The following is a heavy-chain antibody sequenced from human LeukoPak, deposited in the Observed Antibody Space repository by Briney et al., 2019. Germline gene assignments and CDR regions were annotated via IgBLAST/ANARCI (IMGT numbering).Heavy chain of an antibody. V-gene: IGHV1-2*02. D-gene: IGHD2-8*02. Sequence: ASVKVSCKASGYTFTSYGISWVRQAPGQGLEWMGWINPNSGGTSCAQKFQGRVTMTRDTSISTAYMELSRLRSDDTAFYYCAREPYLPPWYYFDYWGQGTLVTVSS. CDR2: INPNSGGT. J-gene: IGHJ4*02. CDR3: AREPYLPPWYYFDY. CDR1: GYTFTSYG.